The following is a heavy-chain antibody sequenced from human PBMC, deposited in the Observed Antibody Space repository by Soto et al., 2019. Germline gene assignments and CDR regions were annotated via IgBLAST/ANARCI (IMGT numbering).Heavy chain of an antibody. J-gene: IGHJ4*02. D-gene: IGHD2-15*01. CDR2: IIPILGIA. V-gene: IGHV1-69*04. CDR1: GGTFSSYT. Sequence: SVKVSCKASGGTFSSYTISWVRQAPGQGLEWMGRIIPILGIANYAQKFQGRVTITADKSTSTAYMELSSLRSEDTAVYYCAREGYCSGGSCRGYYFDYWGRGTLVTVSS. CDR3: AREGYCSGGSCRGYYFDY.